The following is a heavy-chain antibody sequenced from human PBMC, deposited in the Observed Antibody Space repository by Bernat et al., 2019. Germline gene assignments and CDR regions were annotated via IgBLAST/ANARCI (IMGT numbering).Heavy chain of an antibody. J-gene: IGHJ6*02. D-gene: IGHD3-16*01. CDR2: IWYDGSNK. V-gene: IGHV3-33*01. CDR1: GFTFSSYG. Sequence: QVQLVESGGVVVQPGRSLRLSCAASGFTFSSYGMHWVRQAPGKGLEWVAVIWYDGSNKYYADSVKGRFTISRDNSKNTLYLQMNSLRAEDTAVYYCARVGELGVVNENGYYYGMDVWGQGTTVTVSS. CDR3: ARVGELGVVNENGYYYGMDV.